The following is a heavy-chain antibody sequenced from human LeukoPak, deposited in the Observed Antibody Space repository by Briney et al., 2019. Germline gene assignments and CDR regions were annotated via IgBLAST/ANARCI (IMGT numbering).Heavy chain of an antibody. CDR2: SYYTGST. CDR1: GGSMSSYY. J-gene: IGHJ3*02. D-gene: IGHD3-22*01. Sequence: WETLSLTCTVSGGSMSSYYWSWIRQPPGKGLEWIGYSYYTGSTDYNPSLKSRVTISVDTSKNQFSLKLSSVTAADAALYYCARDYTMTHAFDIWGQGTLVTVSS. CDR3: ARDYTMTHAFDI. V-gene: IGHV4-59*01.